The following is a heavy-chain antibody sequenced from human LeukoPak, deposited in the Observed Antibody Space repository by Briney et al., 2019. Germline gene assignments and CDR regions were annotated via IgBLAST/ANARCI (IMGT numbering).Heavy chain of an antibody. CDR1: GYTFTGYY. D-gene: IGHD3-10*01. CDR2: INPNSGGT. V-gene: IGHV1-2*06. CDR3: ARPYRGVRFDY. J-gene: IGHJ4*02. Sequence: ASVKVSCKASGYTFTGYYMHWVRQAPGQGLEWMGRINPNSGGTNYAQNFQGRVTMPRDTSISTAYMELSRLRSDDTAVYYCARPYRGVRFDYWGQGTLVTVSS.